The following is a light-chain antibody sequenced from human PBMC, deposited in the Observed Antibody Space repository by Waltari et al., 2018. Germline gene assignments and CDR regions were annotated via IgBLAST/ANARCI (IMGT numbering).Light chain of an antibody. CDR1: QSLLFSAGTTF. V-gene: IGKV2-29*02. Sequence: TVLTQPPLSLSVTPGQPTSISCTSSQSLLFSAGTTFLYWYLQKPGQSPQLLIHEVSSRFSGVPDRFSGSGSGTDFTLKISRVEAEDVGVYYCMQAIHLPLTFGGGTKVEIK. CDR2: EVS. CDR3: MQAIHLPLT. J-gene: IGKJ4*02.